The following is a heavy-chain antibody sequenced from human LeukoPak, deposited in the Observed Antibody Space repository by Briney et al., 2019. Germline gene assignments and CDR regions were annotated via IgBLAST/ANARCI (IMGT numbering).Heavy chain of an antibody. D-gene: IGHD3-10*01. V-gene: IGHV4-61*02. Sequence: SETLSLTCTVSGGSISSGSYYWSWIRQPAGKGLEWIGRIYTSGSTNYNPSLKSRVTISVDTSKNQFSLKLSSVTAADTAVYYCAREKVTMVRGVIITRLDYYYYYMDVWGKGTTVTISS. J-gene: IGHJ6*03. CDR3: AREKVTMVRGVIITRLDYYYYYMDV. CDR1: GGSISSGSYY. CDR2: IYTSGST.